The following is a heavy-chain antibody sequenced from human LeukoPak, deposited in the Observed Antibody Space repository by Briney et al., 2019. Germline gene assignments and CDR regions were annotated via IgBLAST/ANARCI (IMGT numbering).Heavy chain of an antibody. CDR3: ARDPGKIFLYYYYYYMDV. CDR2: INPNSGGT. CDR1: GYTFTGYY. V-gene: IGHV1-2*02. D-gene: IGHD3-9*01. J-gene: IGHJ6*03. Sequence: ASVKVSCKASGYTFTGYYIHWVRQAPGQGLEWMGWINPNSGGTNYAQKFQGRVTMTRDTPISTAYMELSRLRSDDTAVYYCARDPGKIFLYYYYYYMDVWGKGTTVTVSS.